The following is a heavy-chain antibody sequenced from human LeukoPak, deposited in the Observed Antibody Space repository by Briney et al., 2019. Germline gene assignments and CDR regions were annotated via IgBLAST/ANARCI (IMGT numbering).Heavy chain of an antibody. V-gene: IGHV3-7*01. CDR1: GFTFSSYW. J-gene: IGHJ4*02. D-gene: IGHD3-9*01. CDR3: GSLKKCNDITYFCY. CDR2: IKQDGSEK. Sequence: GGSLRLSCAASGFTFSSYWMSWLRQAAGKGLEWVANIKQDGSEKYYVDSVKGRFTISRDNAKNSLYLQMNSLIGEDTAVSYCGSLKKCNDITYFCYWGPGTLVTVSS.